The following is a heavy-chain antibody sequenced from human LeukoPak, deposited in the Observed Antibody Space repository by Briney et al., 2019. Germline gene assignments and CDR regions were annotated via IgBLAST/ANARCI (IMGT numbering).Heavy chain of an antibody. CDR3: ARDWEAYYYDSSGYYSPSYFDY. J-gene: IGHJ4*02. V-gene: IGHV3-30-3*01. D-gene: IGHD3-22*01. CDR1: GFTFSSYA. Sequence: PGGSLRLSCAASGFTFSSYAMHWVRQAPGKGLEWVAVISYDGSNKYYAGSVKGRFTISRDNSKNTLYLQMNSLRAEDTAVYYCARDWEAYYYDSSGYYSPSYFDYWGQGTLVTVSS. CDR2: ISYDGSNK.